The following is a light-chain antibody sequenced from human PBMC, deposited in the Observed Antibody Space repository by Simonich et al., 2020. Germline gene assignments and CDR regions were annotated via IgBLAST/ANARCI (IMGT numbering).Light chain of an antibody. CDR2: DVR. J-gene: IGLJ2*01. CDR3: CSYAGSYTLV. V-gene: IGLV2-11*01. CDR1: SSDVGGYNY. Sequence: QSALTRPASVSGSPGQSITISCTGTSSDVGGYNYVSWYQQHPGKAPKLMIYDVRKLPSGVPDRFSGSKSGNTASRTISGLQAEDEADYYCCSYAGSYTLVFGGGTKLTVL.